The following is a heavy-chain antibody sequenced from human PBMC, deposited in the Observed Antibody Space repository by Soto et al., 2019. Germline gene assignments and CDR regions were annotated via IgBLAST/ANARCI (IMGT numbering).Heavy chain of an antibody. CDR3: AGEGYDVWRGYGARDGMDV. Sequence: QVQLVQSGAEVKKPGASVKVSCKASGYTFTSYGISWVRQAPGQGREWMGWISDYNGNTNYAQKLQGRVTMATDTSTSPAYIELRILRSDDTAGYYCAGEGYDVWRGYGARDGMDVWGQGTTVTVSS. V-gene: IGHV1-18*04. J-gene: IGHJ6*02. D-gene: IGHD3-3*01. CDR1: GYTFTSYG. CDR2: ISDYNGNT.